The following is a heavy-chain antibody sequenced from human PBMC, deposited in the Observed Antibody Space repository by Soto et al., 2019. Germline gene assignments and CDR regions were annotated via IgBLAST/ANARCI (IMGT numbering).Heavy chain of an antibody. CDR3: ARDSSGSSEYYYYGMDV. Sequence: GESLKISCKGSGYSFTSYWISWVRQMPGKGLEWMGRIDPSDSYTNYSPSFQGHVTISADKSISTAYLQWSSLKASDTAMYYCARDSSGSSEYYYYGMDVWGQGTTVTVSS. D-gene: IGHD2-15*01. CDR2: IDPSDSYT. CDR1: GYSFTSYW. V-gene: IGHV5-10-1*01. J-gene: IGHJ6*02.